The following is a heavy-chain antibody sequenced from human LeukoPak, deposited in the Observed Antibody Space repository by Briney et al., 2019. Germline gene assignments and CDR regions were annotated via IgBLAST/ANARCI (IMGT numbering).Heavy chain of an antibody. D-gene: IGHD2-2*01. J-gene: IGHJ5*02. CDR3: ARHTVVPAAQNWFDP. Sequence: SETLSLTCSVSGGSISSISYYWGWVRQPPGKGLEWIGDIYYTGGTYYNPSLKSRVTISVDMSKNQFSLKLSSVTAAGTAVYYCARHTVVPAAQNWFDPWGQGTLVTVSS. CDR2: IYYTGGT. CDR1: GGSISSISYY. V-gene: IGHV4-39*01.